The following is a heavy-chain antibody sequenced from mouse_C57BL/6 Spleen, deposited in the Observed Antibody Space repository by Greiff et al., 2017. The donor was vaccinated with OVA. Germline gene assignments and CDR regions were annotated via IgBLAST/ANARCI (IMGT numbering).Heavy chain of an antibody. D-gene: IGHD4-1*01. CDR1: GFTFSSYA. V-gene: IGHV5-4*01. CDR3: ARDRALTGYFDY. J-gene: IGHJ2*01. CDR2: ISDGGSYT. Sequence: EVQRVESGGGLVKPGGSLKLSCAASGFTFSSYAMSWVRQTPEKRLEWVATISDGGSYTYYPDNVKGRFTISRDNAKNNLYLQMSHLKSEDTAMYYCARDRALTGYFDYWGQGTTLTVSS.